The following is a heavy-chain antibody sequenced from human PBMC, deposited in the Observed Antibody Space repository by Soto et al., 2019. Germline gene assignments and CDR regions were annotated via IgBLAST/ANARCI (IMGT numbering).Heavy chain of an antibody. V-gene: IGHV3-33*01. J-gene: IGHJ4*02. CDR1: GFTFSSYG. CDR3: ARGLNDYVWGSYDY. Sequence: PGGSLRLSCAASGFTFSSYGMHWVRQAPGKGLEWVAVIWYDGSNKYYADSVKGRFTISRDNSKNTLYLQMNSLRDEDTAVYYCARGLNDYVWGSYDYWGQGTLVTVSS. D-gene: IGHD3-16*01. CDR2: IWYDGSNK.